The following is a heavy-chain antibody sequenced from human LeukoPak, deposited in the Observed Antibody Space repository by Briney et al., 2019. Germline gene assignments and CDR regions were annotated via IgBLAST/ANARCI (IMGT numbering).Heavy chain of an antibody. D-gene: IGHD6-13*01. CDR2: IWYDGSNK. J-gene: IGHJ2*01. CDR3: ARVGIAAAGTRRDWYFDL. Sequence: PGRSLRLSCAASGFTLSSYGMHWVRQAPGKGLEWVTVIWYDGSNKYYADSVKGRFTISRDNSKNTLYLQMNSLRAEDTAVYYCARVGIAAAGTRRDWYFDLWGRGTLVTVSS. CDR1: GFTLSSYG. V-gene: IGHV3-33*01.